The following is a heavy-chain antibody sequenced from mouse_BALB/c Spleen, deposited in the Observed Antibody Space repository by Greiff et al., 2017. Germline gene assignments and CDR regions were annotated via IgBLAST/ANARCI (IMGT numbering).Heavy chain of an antibody. V-gene: IGHV1-54*01. D-gene: IGHD1-1*01. Sequence: QVQLQQSGAELVRPGTSVKVSCKASGYAFTNYLIEWVKQRPGQGLEWIGVINPGSGGTNYNEKFKGKATLTADKSSSTAYMQLSSLTSDDSAVYFCARGGDYYGRWFAYWGQGTLVTVSA. CDR3: ARGGDYYGRWFAY. CDR2: INPGSGGT. CDR1: GYAFTNYL. J-gene: IGHJ3*01.